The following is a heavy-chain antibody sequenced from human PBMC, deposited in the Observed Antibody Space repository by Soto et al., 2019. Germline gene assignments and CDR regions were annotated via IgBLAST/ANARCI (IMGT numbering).Heavy chain of an antibody. CDR2: IIPIFGTA. D-gene: IGHD3-10*01. J-gene: IGHJ4*02. CDR1: GGTFSSYA. V-gene: IGHV1-69*13. Sequence: SVKVSCKASGGTFSSYAISWVRQAPGQGLEWMGGIIPIFGTANYAQKFQGRVTITADESTSTAYMELSSLRPEDTAVYYCARELGEVRGVIQDYWGQGTTVTVSS. CDR3: ARELGEVRGVIQDY.